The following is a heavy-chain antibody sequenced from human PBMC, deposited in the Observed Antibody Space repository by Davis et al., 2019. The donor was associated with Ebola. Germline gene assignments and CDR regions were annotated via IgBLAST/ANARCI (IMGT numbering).Heavy chain of an antibody. V-gene: IGHV1-69*13. CDR3: ARGMPAVGRLDY. CDR2: IIPIIGTT. J-gene: IGHJ4*02. Sequence: SVKVSCKASGYTFTGYHMHWVRQVSGQGLEWMGGIIPIIGTTNYAQKFQGSVTISADESSATAFLELHSLKPQDAAVYFCARGMPAVGRLDYWGQGTLVTVSS. CDR1: GYTFTGYH. D-gene: IGHD6-13*01.